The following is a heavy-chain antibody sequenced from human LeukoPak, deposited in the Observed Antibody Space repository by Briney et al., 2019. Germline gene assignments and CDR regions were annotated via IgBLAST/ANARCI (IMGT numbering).Heavy chain of an antibody. CDR3: ARDRGDTAYFDY. Sequence: PGGSLRLSCAASGFTFNSYEMNWVRQAPGKGLEWVSYISSSGSTIYYADSVKGRFTISRDNAKNSLYLQMNSLRAEDTAVYYCARDRGDTAYFDYWGQGTLVTVSS. CDR1: GFTFNSYE. V-gene: IGHV3-48*03. J-gene: IGHJ4*02. D-gene: IGHD5-18*01. CDR2: ISSSGSTI.